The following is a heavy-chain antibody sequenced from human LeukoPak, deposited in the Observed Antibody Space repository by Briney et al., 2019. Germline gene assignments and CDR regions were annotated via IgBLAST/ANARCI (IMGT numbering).Heavy chain of an antibody. J-gene: IGHJ3*02. V-gene: IGHV3-7*01. CDR3: ARARVVAASGHKAFDI. D-gene: IGHD2-15*01. CDR1: GFTFSSYW. CDR2: IKQDGSEK. Sequence: PGGSLRLSCAASGFTFSSYWMSWVRQAPGKGLEWVANIKQDGSEKYYVDSVKGRFTISRDNAKNSLYLQMNSLRAEDTAVYYCARARVVAASGHKAFDIWGQGTMVTVSS.